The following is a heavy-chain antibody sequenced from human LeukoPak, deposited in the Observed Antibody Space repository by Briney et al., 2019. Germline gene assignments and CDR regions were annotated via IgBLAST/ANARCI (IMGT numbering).Heavy chain of an antibody. CDR1: GYTFTSYG. CDR2: ISAYNGNT. Sequence: ASVKVSCKASGYTFTSYGISWVRQAPGQGLEWTGWISAYNGNTNYAQKLQGRVTMTTDTSTSTAYMELRSLRSDDTAVYYCARGSGDYGEYYFDYWGQGTLVTVSS. J-gene: IGHJ4*02. D-gene: IGHD4-17*01. V-gene: IGHV1-18*01. CDR3: ARGSGDYGEYYFDY.